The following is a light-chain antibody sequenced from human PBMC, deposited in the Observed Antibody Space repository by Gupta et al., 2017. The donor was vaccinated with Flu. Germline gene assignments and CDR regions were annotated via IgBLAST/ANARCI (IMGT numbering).Light chain of an antibody. V-gene: IGKV3-11*01. CDR1: QNVGKC. Sequence: PATLSLSTGDRATLSCRASQNVGKCLGWYQQKPGQAPRLLIYGASKRDNGVPDRFSGSGSETDFTLTISSREPEDFAVYYCQHGDNSPITFGQGTLLDIK. CDR2: GAS. CDR3: QHGDNSPIT. J-gene: IGKJ5*01.